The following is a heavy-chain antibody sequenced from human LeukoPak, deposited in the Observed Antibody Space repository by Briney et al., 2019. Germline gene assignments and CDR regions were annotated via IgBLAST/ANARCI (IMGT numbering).Heavy chain of an antibody. D-gene: IGHD3-10*01. CDR3: ARIGDWARPGSYAFDI. CDR1: GGTFSSYA. V-gene: IGHV1-69*05. J-gene: IGHJ3*02. CDR2: IIPIFGTA. Sequence: SVKVSCKASGGTFSSYAISWVRQAPGQGLEWMGGIIPIFGTANYAQRFQGRVTITTDESTSTAYMELSSLRSEDTAVYYCARIGDWARPGSYAFDIWGQGTMVTVSS.